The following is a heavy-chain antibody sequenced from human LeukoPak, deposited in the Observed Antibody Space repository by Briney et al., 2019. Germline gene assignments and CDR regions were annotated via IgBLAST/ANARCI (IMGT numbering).Heavy chain of an antibody. Sequence: PGGSLRLSCSASGFTFSSYAMYWVRQAPGRGLEWVSVIYSGGSTYYADSVKGRFTISRDNSKNTLFLQMNSLRAGDTAVYYCARGTVTMVDYWGQGTLVTVSS. CDR2: IYSGGST. V-gene: IGHV3-66*01. CDR1: GFTFSSYA. D-gene: IGHD3-10*01. J-gene: IGHJ4*02. CDR3: ARGTVTMVDY.